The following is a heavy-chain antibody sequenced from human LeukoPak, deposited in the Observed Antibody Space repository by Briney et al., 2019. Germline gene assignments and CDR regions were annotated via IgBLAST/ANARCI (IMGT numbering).Heavy chain of an antibody. CDR1: GGSFSGYY. CDR2: INHSGST. CDR3: ARAGDSSSSSYYYYGMDV. Sequence: SETLSLTCAVYGGSFSGYYWSWIRQPPGKGLEWTGEINHSGSTNYNPSLKSRVTISVDTSKNQFSLKLSSVTAADTAVYYCARAGDSSSSSYYYYGMDVWGQGTTVTVSS. J-gene: IGHJ6*02. D-gene: IGHD6-13*01. V-gene: IGHV4-34*01.